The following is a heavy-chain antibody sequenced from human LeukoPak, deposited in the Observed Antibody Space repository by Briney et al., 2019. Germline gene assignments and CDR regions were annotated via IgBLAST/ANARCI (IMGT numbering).Heavy chain of an antibody. CDR1: GFTFSSYG. J-gene: IGHJ4*02. D-gene: IGHD3-22*01. Sequence: PGGSLRLSCAASGFTFSSYGMHWVRQAPGKGLEWVAGISYDGSNEYYADSVKGRFTISRDKSKNMLYLQMNSLRVEDTTVYYCAKDFLRGYYDSSGYSGFYFDYWGQGTLVTVSS. CDR3: AKDFLRGYYDSSGYSGFYFDY. V-gene: IGHV3-30*18. CDR2: ISYDGSNE.